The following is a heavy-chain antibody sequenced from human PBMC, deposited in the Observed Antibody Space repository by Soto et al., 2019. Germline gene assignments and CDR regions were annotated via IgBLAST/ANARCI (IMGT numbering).Heavy chain of an antibody. CDR2: IWYDGSNR. D-gene: IGHD3-10*01. Sequence: QVQLVESGGGVVQPGRSLRLSCAASGFTFSSYGMHWVRQAPGKGLEWVAVIWYDGSNRNYADSVKGRFTISRDNSKNTLYLQXXXLRAXXTAXXYCXXXXYXSGSYDYWGQGTLVTVSS. V-gene: IGHV3-33*01. CDR1: GFTFSSYG. J-gene: IGHJ4*02. CDR3: XXXXYXSGSYDY.